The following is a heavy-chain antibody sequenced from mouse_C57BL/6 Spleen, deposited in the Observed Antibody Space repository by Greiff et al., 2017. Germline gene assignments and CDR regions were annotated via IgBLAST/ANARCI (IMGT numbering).Heavy chain of an antibody. CDR1: GYAFSSYW. CDR3: AREGTGRFAY. CDR2: IYPGDGDT. J-gene: IGHJ3*01. D-gene: IGHD3-3*01. Sequence: VQLQQSGAELVKPGASVKISCKASGYAFSSYWMNWVMQRPGKGLEWIGQIYPGDGDTNYNGKFKGKATLTADKSSSTAYMQLSSLTSEDSAVYFCAREGTGRFAYWGQGTLVTVSA. V-gene: IGHV1-80*01.